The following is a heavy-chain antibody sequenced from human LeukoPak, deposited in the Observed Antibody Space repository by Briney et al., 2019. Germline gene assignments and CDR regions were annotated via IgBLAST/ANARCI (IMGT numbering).Heavy chain of an antibody. CDR3: ARQNSGARLNV. J-gene: IGHJ6*02. D-gene: IGHD6-25*01. V-gene: IGHV4-59*08. CDR2: IYYSGST. CDR1: GGSIGSYY. Sequence: SETLSLTCTVSGGSIGSYYWNWIRQPPGKGLEWIGYIYYSGSTNYNPSLKSRVTISVDTSKNQFSLKLTSVTAADTAVYYCARQNSGARLNVWGQGTTVIVSS.